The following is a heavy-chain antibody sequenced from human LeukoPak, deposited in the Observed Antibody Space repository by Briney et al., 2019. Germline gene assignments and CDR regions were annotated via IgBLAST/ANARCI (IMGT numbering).Heavy chain of an antibody. J-gene: IGHJ4*02. V-gene: IGHV3-48*03. CDR1: GFTFSSYE. D-gene: IGHD2-21*02. CDR3: ATIRGYCGGDCYSPDY. CDR2: ISSSGSTI. Sequence: GGSLRLSCAASGFTFSSYEMNRVRQAPGKGLEWVSYISSSGSTIYYADSVKGRFTISRDNAKNSLYLQMNSLRAEDTAVYYCATIRGYCGGDCYSPDYWGQGTLVTVSS.